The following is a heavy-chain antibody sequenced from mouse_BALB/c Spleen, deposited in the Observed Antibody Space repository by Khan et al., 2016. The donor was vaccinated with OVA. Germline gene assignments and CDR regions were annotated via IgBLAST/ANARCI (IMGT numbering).Heavy chain of an antibody. CDR3: ARDGSRYNYAMDY. D-gene: IGHD2-3*01. V-gene: IGHV3-2*02. J-gene: IGHJ4*01. CDR1: GYSITSDYA. Sequence: EVQLVESGPGLVKPSQSLSLTCTVTGYSITSDYAWNWIRQFPGNKLEWMGYISSSGSTNYTPALKSRISITRATSKNQFFLQLNSVTTEDTSTYYCARDGSRYNYAMDYWGQGTSVTVSS. CDR2: ISSSGST.